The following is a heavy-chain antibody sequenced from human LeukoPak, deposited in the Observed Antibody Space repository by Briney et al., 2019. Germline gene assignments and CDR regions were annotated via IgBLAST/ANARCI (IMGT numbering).Heavy chain of an antibody. D-gene: IGHD6-13*01. V-gene: IGHV3-23*01. CDR1: GFTFSSYA. J-gene: IGHJ4*02. Sequence: PGGSLRLSCAASGFTFSSYAMSWVRQAPGKGLEWGSAISGSGGSTYYADSVKGRFTISRDNSKNTLYLQMNSLRAEDTAVYYCAKDLRPGYSSRWYANYFDYWGQGTLVTVSS. CDR3: AKDLRPGYSSRWYANYFDY. CDR2: ISGSGGST.